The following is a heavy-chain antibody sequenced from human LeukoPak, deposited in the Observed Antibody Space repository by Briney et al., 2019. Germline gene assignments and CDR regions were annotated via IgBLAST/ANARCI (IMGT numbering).Heavy chain of an antibody. V-gene: IGHV3-30*18. CDR3: AKDFHCDSTGDAFDI. Sequence: PGRSLRLSCAASGFTFSSYGMHWVRQAPGKGLEWVAVISYDGSNKYYADSVKGRFTISRDNSKNTLYLQMNSLRAEDTAVYYCAKDFHCDSTGDAFDIWGQGTMVTVSS. CDR2: ISYDGSNK. CDR1: GFTFSSYG. D-gene: IGHD3-22*01. J-gene: IGHJ3*02.